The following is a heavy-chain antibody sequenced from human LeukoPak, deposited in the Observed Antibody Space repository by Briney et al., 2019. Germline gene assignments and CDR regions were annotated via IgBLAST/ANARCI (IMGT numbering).Heavy chain of an antibody. Sequence: ASVKVSCKASGFTFSGYYIHWVRQAPGQGLEWMGWINPNSGGTIYAQKFQGRVTMTRDTSISTAYMEVSRLTSDDTAVYYCARDGCSGGGCYRVFNFWGQGTLVTVSS. V-gene: IGHV1-2*02. D-gene: IGHD2-15*01. CDR3: ARDGCSGGGCYRVFNF. CDR1: GFTFSGYY. J-gene: IGHJ4*02. CDR2: INPNSGGT.